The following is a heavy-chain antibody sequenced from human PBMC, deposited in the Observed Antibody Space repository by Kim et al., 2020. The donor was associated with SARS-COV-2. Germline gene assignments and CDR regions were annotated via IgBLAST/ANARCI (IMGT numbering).Heavy chain of an antibody. CDR2: YTRGRT. J-gene: IGHJ4*02. V-gene: IGHV4-4*07. Sequence: YTRGRTNYNPSLQSRVTMSVDMSKNQCSRKLSSVTAADTAVYYCASALGHWGQGTLVTVSS. D-gene: IGHD3-16*02. CDR3: ASALGH.